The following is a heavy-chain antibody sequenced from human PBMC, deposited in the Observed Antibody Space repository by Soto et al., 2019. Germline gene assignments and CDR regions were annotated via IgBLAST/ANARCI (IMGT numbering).Heavy chain of an antibody. J-gene: IGHJ6*04. CDR3: ARDRGGRSGKDV. Sequence: QVAESGGGLVQPGGSLRLSCAASGFAFSHYWMFWVRQAPGMGLEWVANIKEDGRERNYVDSVKGRFTISRDNAKNSLYLEMNSLRSEDTAVYYCARDRGGRSGKDVWGKGTTVTVSS. D-gene: IGHD3-16*01. CDR2: IKEDGRER. V-gene: IGHV3-7*01. CDR1: GFAFSHYW.